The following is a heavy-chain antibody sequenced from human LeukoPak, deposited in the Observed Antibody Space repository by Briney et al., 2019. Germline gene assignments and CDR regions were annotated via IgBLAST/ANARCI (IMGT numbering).Heavy chain of an antibody. CDR1: GFTFNRSW. J-gene: IGHJ4*02. Sequence: GSLRLSSAASGFTFNRSWMNWVRQAPGKGLEWVANMDPSGSQKRYVDSVEGRFTISKDNPGASLYLDMHSLRAEDTAIYYCAIWTSGNEWGQGTLVTVSS. CDR3: AIWTSGNE. CDR2: MDPSGSQK. V-gene: IGHV3-7*01. D-gene: IGHD1-1*01.